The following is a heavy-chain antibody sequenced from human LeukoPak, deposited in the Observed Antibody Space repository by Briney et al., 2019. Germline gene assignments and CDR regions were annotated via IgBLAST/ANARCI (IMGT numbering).Heavy chain of an antibody. V-gene: IGHV3-48*01. Sequence: GGSLRLSCAASGFTFSDYNMNWVRQAPGKGLEWVSYISSGSVTIYYADSVKGRFTISRDNSKNTLYLQMNSLRAEDTAEYYCAKDSNGWYQRGSNYFDYWGQGTLVTVSS. CDR1: GFTFSDYN. J-gene: IGHJ4*02. CDR2: ISSGSVTI. CDR3: AKDSNGWYQRGSNYFDY. D-gene: IGHD6-19*01.